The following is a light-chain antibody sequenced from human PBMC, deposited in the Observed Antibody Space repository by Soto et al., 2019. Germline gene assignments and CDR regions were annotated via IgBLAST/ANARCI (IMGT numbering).Light chain of an antibody. V-gene: IGKV1-5*03. CDR2: KAY. J-gene: IGKJ1*01. CDR3: QHYNSYSEA. Sequence: DIQMTQSPSTLSGSVGDRVTITRRASQTISSWSAWYQQKPGKAPKLLIYKAYTLKSGVQSRFSGSGSGTEFTLTISSLQPDDFATYYCQHYNSYSEAFGQGTKVDIK. CDR1: QTISSW.